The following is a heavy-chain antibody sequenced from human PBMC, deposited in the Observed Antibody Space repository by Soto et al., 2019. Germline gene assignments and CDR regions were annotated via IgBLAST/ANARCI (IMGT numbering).Heavy chain of an antibody. V-gene: IGHV4-34*02. CDR3: ARYEYGNSLYGVDV. CDR1: GESFSGYY. CDR2: VDPRGST. Sequence: QVHLQQRGAGLLKPSETLSLNCVVSGESFSGYYWSWIRQTPGMGLEWIGEVDPRGSTTYNPSLKNRASISIDSSKNLFSLELTSVTAADTALYFCARYEYGNSLYGVDVWCQGTRVTVSS. J-gene: IGHJ6*02. D-gene: IGHD1-7*01.